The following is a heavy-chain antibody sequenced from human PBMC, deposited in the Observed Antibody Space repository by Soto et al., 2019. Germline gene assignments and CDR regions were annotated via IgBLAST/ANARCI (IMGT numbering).Heavy chain of an antibody. CDR3: ARRGYSYGYGDYYGMDV. D-gene: IGHD5-18*01. V-gene: IGHV3-48*02. CDR2: ISSSSSTI. Sequence: GGSLRLSCAASGFTFRSYSMNWVRQAPGKGLEWLSYISSSSSTIYYADSVKGRFTISRDNAKNSLYLQMNSLRDEDTAVYYCARRGYSYGYGDYYGMDVWGQGTTVTVSS. CDR1: GFTFRSYS. J-gene: IGHJ6*02.